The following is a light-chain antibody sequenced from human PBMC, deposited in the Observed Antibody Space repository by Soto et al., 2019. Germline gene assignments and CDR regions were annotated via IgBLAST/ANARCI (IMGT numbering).Light chain of an antibody. CDR1: SSDVGGYNS. V-gene: IGLV2-14*01. Sequence: QSALTQPASVSGSPGQSITISCTGTSSDVGGYNSVSWYRQDPGKAPKLIIYDVTYRPSGVSNRFSGSKSGNTASLTISGLQSEAEADYHCSSFTSSITYVFGTGTKVTVL. CDR2: DVT. CDR3: SSFTSSITYV. J-gene: IGLJ1*01.